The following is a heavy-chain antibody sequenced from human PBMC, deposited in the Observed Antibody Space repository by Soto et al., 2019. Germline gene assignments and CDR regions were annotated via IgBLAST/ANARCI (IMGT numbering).Heavy chain of an antibody. CDR2: TSVYNGFT. CDR3: AREFEGQSSSWPFDY. V-gene: IGHV1-18*01. J-gene: IGHJ4*02. CDR1: GYTFPTYG. D-gene: IGHD6-13*01. Sequence: QVPLVQSGAEVKKPGASVRVSCRASGYTFPTYGIAWVRQAPGQGLEWMGWTSVYNGFTHYAQKFRGRVTVTAETSTSTVYMELRSLTSDDTAVYYCAREFEGQSSSWPFDYWGQGTLVTVSS.